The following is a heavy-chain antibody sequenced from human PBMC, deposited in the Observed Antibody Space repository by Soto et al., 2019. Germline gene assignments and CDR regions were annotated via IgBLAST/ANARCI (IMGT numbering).Heavy chain of an antibody. CDR3: TRHVDCSGGSCYSGYYYYMDV. J-gene: IGHJ6*03. D-gene: IGHD2-15*01. V-gene: IGHV3-73*01. CDR2: IRSKPNTDAT. CDR1: GFTFSDSA. Sequence: EVQLVESGGGLVQPGGSLKLSCAASGFTFSDSAMHWVRQASGKGLEWVGRIRSKPNTDATAYAASVKGRFTISRDDSNNTAYLQMNCLKTEDTAVYYCTRHVDCSGGSCYSGYYYYMDVWGKGTTVTVSS.